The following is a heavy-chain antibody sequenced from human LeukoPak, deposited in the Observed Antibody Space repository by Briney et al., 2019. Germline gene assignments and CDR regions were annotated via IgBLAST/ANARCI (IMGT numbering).Heavy chain of an antibody. CDR1: GYTFTDYY. CDR3: ARGDGGETWNYAY. Sequence: ASVKISCKASGYTFTDYYIHWIRQAPGQGLEWMGWSNPHTDGTKSAQNFQGRITRTRDTSISTAYMELSRLRPAETGVYYCARGDGGETWNYAYWGQGTLVTVSS. D-gene: IGHD1-7*01. J-gene: IGHJ4*02. V-gene: IGHV1-2*02. CDR2: SNPHTDGT.